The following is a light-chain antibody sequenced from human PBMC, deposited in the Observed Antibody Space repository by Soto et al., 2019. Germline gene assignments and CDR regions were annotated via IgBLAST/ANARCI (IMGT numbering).Light chain of an antibody. V-gene: IGKV3-15*01. CDR2: ATP. J-gene: IGKJ5*01. CDR1: QSLSST. Sequence: EIVLTQSPATLSVSPGERAALSCRASQSLSSTLAWYQQKPGQAPRLLIYATPTRATGIPARFSGRGSGTEFTLTISSLQSEDFAVYFCQHYNNWPITFGQGTRLEIK. CDR3: QHYNNWPIT.